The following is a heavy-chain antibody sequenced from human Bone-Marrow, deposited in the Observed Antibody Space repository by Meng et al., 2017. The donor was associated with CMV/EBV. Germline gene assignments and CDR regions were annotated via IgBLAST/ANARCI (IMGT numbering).Heavy chain of an antibody. D-gene: IGHD4-17*01. V-gene: IGHV3-9*01. CDR3: AKDISLRSRAGFNSFDY. Sequence: GGSLRLSCAASGFTVSSNYMSWVRQAPGKGLEWVSGISWNSGSIGYADSVKGRFTISRDNAKNSLYLQMNSLRAEDTALYYCAKDISLRSRAGFNSFDYWGQGTLVTVSS. CDR2: ISWNSGSI. CDR1: GFTVSSNY. J-gene: IGHJ4*02.